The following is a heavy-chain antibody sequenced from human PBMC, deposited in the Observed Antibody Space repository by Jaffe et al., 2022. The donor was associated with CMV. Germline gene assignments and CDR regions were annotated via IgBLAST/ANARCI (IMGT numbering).Heavy chain of an antibody. Sequence: QVQLQQWGAGLLKPSETLSLTCAVYGGSFSGYYWSWIRQPPGKGLEWIGEINHSGSTNYNPSLKSRVTISVDTSKNQFSLKLSSVTAADTAVYYCARSRVSAGGMDVWGQGTTVTVSS. CDR1: GGSFSGYY. CDR3: ARSRVSAGGMDV. V-gene: IGHV4-34*01. J-gene: IGHJ6*02. CDR2: INHSGST. D-gene: IGHD3-10*01.